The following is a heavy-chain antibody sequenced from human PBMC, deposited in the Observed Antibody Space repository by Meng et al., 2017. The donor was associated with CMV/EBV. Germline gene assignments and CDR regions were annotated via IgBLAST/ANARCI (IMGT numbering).Heavy chain of an antibody. CDR3: ASQGLNDYYDAGMGAFDI. CDR2: IYPGDSDT. J-gene: IGHJ3*02. CDR1: GYSFTSYW. D-gene: IGHD3-10*01. Sequence: GESLKISCKGSGYSFTSYWIGWVRQMPGKGPEWMGIIYPGDSDTRYSPSFQGQVTISADKSISTAYLQWSSLKASDTAMYYCASQGLNDYYDAGMGAFDIWGQGTMVTVSS. V-gene: IGHV5-51*01.